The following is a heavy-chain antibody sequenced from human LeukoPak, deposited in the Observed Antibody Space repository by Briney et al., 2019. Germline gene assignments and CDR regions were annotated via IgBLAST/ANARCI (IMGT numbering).Heavy chain of an antibody. Sequence: GGSLRLSCAASGFTFSSYSMTWVRQAPGKGLEWVSSISSSSSYIYYADSVKGRFTISRDNAKNSLYLQMNSLRAEDTAVYYCARKISEYSYGHPCDYWGQGTLVTVSS. CDR2: ISSSSSYI. V-gene: IGHV3-21*01. D-gene: IGHD5-18*01. J-gene: IGHJ4*02. CDR3: ARKISEYSYGHPCDY. CDR1: GFTFSSYS.